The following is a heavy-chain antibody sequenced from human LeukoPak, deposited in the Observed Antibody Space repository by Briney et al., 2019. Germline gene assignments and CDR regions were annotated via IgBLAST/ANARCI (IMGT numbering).Heavy chain of an antibody. CDR3: ARDANIDILTGYHYGMDV. V-gene: IGHV3-23*01. D-gene: IGHD3-9*01. CDR1: GFIFNTNA. Sequence: PGGSLRLSCAASGFIFNTNAMTWVRQAPGKGLEWVSTVTGSDDSTFYANSVKGRFTISRDNSKNTVFLHMNSLRAEDTAVYYCARDANIDILTGYHYGMDVWGQGTTVTVSS. J-gene: IGHJ6*02. CDR2: VTGSDDST.